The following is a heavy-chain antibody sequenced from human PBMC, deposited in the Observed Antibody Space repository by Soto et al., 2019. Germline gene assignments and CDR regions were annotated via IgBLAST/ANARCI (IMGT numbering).Heavy chain of an antibody. CDR3: ALDRSPGGDNWLDP. Sequence: QVQMQESGPGLVKPSGTLSLTCGISGDAITSNTWWVWVRQPPGKGLEWIGEIYHSGRTNYTPSLKTRVTISMDKSKNQFSLKLTSVTAADTAIYYCALDRSPGGDNWLDPWGQGRLVTVSS. V-gene: IGHV4-4*02. D-gene: IGHD2-15*01. CDR2: IYHSGRT. J-gene: IGHJ5*02. CDR1: GDAITSNTW.